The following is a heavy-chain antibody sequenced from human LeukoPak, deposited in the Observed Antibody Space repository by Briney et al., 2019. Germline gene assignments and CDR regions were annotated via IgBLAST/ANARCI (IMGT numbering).Heavy chain of an antibody. Sequence: PGGSLRLSCAASGFTFSSYAMSWVRQAPGKGLEWVSAISGSGGSTYYADSVKGRFTISRDNSKNTLYLQMNSLRAEDTAVYYCAKGPVDTAMDYYYYGMGVWGQGTTVTVSS. J-gene: IGHJ6*02. V-gene: IGHV3-23*01. CDR1: GFTFSSYA. CDR3: AKGPVDTAMDYYYYGMGV. D-gene: IGHD5-18*01. CDR2: ISGSGGST.